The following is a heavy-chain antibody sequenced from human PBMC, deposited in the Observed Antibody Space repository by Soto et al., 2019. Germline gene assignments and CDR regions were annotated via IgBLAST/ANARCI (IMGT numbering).Heavy chain of an antibody. V-gene: IGHV1-18*01. CDR3: ARDMITFGGVPHVDN. CDR2: ISAYNGNT. CDR1: GYTFTSYG. D-gene: IGHD3-16*01. J-gene: IGHJ4*02. Sequence: ASVKVSCKASGYTFTSYGLNSVRHAPGQGLEWMGWISAYNGNTNYAQKLQGRVTMTTDTSTSTAYMELRSLRSDDTAVYYCARDMITFGGVPHVDNWGQGTLVTVSS.